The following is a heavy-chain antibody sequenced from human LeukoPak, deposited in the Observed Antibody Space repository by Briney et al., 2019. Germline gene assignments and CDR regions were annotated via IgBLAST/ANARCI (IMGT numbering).Heavy chain of an antibody. V-gene: IGHV4-59*01. CDR2: IYYSGST. J-gene: IGHJ4*02. Sequence: SETLSLTCTVSGGSISSNYLSWIRQPPGKGLEWIGYIYYSGSTNYNPSLKSRVTMSVDTSKNQFSLKLSSVTAADTAVYYCARSIGSYGIDPFDYRGQGTLVTVSS. D-gene: IGHD5-18*01. CDR1: GGSISSNY. CDR3: ARSIGSYGIDPFDY.